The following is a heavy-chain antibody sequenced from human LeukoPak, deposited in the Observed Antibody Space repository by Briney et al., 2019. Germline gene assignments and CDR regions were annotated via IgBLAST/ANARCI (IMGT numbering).Heavy chain of an antibody. CDR1: GGSISSGGYY. J-gene: IGHJ6*03. CDR3: ARATYYYYYMDV. CDR2: IYYSGST. V-gene: IGHV4-61*08. Sequence: SQTLSLTCTVSGGSISSGGYYWSWIRQPPGKGLEWIGYIYYSGSTNYNPSLKSRVTISVDTSKNQFSLKLSSVTAADTAVYYCARATYYYYYMDVWGKGTTVTVSS.